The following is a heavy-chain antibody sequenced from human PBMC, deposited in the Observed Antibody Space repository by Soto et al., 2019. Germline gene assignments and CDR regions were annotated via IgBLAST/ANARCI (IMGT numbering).Heavy chain of an antibody. CDR1: GGTFSSYA. J-gene: IGHJ6*02. Sequence: QVQLVQSGAEVKKPGSSVKVYCKASGGTFSSYAISWVRQAPGQGLERMGGIIPIFGTANYAQKFQGRVTITADESTSTAYMELSSLRSEDTAVYYCARSSWEPYYYYYGMDVWGQGTTVTVSS. D-gene: IGHD1-26*01. V-gene: IGHV1-69*01. CDR2: IIPIFGTA. CDR3: ARSSWEPYYYYYGMDV.